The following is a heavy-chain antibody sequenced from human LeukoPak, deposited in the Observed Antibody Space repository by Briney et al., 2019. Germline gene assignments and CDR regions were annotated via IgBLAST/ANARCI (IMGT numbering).Heavy chain of an antibody. Sequence: RASVKISCEASGYTFTSYYMHWVRQAPGQGLEWMGIINPSGGSTSYAQKFQGRVTMTRDTSTSTVYMELSSLRSEDTAVYYCARDLKWDTYAFDIWGQGTMVTVSS. V-gene: IGHV1-46*01. CDR3: ARDLKWDTYAFDI. CDR1: GYTFTSYY. D-gene: IGHD5-18*01. J-gene: IGHJ3*02. CDR2: INPSGGST.